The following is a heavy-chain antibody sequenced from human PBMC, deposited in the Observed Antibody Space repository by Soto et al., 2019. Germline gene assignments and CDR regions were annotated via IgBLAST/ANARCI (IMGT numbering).Heavy chain of an antibody. CDR2: INPNIANT. D-gene: IGHD1-1*01. J-gene: IGHJ5*02. CDR3: ARMATYGTLNWFDP. Sequence: QVQLVQSGAEVQRPGASVKVSCRASGYAFGDYDISWVRQAPGQGLEWMGWINPNIANTGYPQKFQGRVSMTRHMSISTAYMELSRLRPEDTAIYYCARMATYGTLNWFDPWGQGALVTVSS. V-gene: IGHV1-8*01. CDR1: GYAFGDYD.